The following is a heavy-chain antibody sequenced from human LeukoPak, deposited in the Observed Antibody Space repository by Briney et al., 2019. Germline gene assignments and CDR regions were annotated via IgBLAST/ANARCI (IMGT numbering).Heavy chain of an antibody. CDR3: ARGGITMIVVAIDY. CDR1: GYTFTGYY. CDR2: INPNSGGT. D-gene: IGHD3-22*01. V-gene: IGHV1-2*02. J-gene: IGHJ4*02. Sequence: ASVKVSCKASGYTFTGYYMHWVRQAPGQGLERMGWINPNSGGTNYAQKFQGRVTMTRDTSISTAYMELSRLRSDDTAVYYCARGGITMIVVAIDYWGQGTLVTVSS.